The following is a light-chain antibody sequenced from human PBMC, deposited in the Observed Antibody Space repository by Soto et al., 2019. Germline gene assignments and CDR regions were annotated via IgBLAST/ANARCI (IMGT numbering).Light chain of an antibody. CDR3: QQSYSTPYT. CDR1: QSISSY. V-gene: IGKV1-39*01. CDR2: AAS. J-gene: IGKJ2*01. Sequence: DIQMTQSPSSLSASVGDRVTITCRASQSISSYLNWYQQKPGKAPKLLIYAASSLQSGVPSRFSGSGSGTDFRLRLGSLQPEDFATYYCQQSYSTPYTFGQGTKLEIK.